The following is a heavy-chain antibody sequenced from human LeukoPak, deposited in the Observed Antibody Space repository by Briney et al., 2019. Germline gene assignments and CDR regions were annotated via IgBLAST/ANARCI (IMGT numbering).Heavy chain of an antibody. CDR3: AKDGGTHFDH. Sequence: GGTLRLSCAASGFTFSSYGMSWVRQAPGKGLEWVSYISSSGTTISYAQSVKGRFTITRDNAQNSLTLHMNTLRADDTAVYYCAKDGGTHFDHWGQGTLVTVSS. J-gene: IGHJ4*02. V-gene: IGHV3-48*01. CDR1: GFTFSSYG. D-gene: IGHD1-26*01. CDR2: ISSSGTTI.